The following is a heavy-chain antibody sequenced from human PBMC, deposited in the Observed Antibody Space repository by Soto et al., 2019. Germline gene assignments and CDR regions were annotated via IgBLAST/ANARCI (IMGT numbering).Heavy chain of an antibody. CDR1: GFTFSSYG. J-gene: IGHJ4*02. D-gene: IGHD3-22*01. V-gene: IGHV3-30*18. Sequence: QVQLVESGGGVVQPGRSLRLSCAASGFTFSSYGMHWVRQAPGKGLEWVAVISYDGSNKYYADSLKGRFTISRDNSKNTLYLQMNSLRAEDTAVYYCAKEWVYATSGWSFDYWGQGTLVTVSS. CDR3: AKEWVYATSGWSFDY. CDR2: ISYDGSNK.